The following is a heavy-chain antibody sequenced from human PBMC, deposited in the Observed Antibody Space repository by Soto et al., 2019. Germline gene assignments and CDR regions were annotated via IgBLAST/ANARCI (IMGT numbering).Heavy chain of an antibody. Sequence: SETLALRCTVSGSSISSSSYYWGWVRHHPRKGLEWIGSIYYSGSTSYNPPLKSRVTISVDTSKNQFSLKLSSVTAADTAVYYCARQFLRSSGYIAYFDCSGQGTLVTVS. V-gene: IGHV4-39*01. CDR1: GSSISSSSYY. J-gene: IGHJ4*02. D-gene: IGHD3-22*01. CDR2: IYYSGST. CDR3: ARQFLRSSGYIAYFDC.